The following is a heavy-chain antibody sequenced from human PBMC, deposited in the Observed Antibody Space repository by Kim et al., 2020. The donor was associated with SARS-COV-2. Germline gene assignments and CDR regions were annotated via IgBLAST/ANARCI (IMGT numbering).Heavy chain of an antibody. Sequence: PPLKSRVTISVDTSKNQFSLKLSSVTAADTAVYYCARVHPYGGNSDYFDYWGQGTLVTVSS. J-gene: IGHJ4*02. CDR3: ARVHPYGGNSDYFDY. D-gene: IGHD4-17*01. V-gene: IGHV4-59*01.